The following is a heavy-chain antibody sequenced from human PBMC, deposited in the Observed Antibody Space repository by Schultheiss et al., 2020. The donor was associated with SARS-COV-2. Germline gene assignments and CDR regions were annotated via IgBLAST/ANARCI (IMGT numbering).Heavy chain of an antibody. J-gene: IGHJ6*02. D-gene: IGHD6-19*01. CDR3: AREGYSSGWAGYYYYYGMDV. Sequence: SQTLSPTCAISGDSVSSNSAAWNWIRQSPSRGLEWLGRTYYRSKWYNDYAVSVKSRITINPDTSKNQFSLQLNSVTPEDTAVYYCAREGYSSGWAGYYYYYGMDVWGQGTTVTVSS. V-gene: IGHV6-1*01. CDR2: TYYRSKWYN. CDR1: GDSVSSNSAA.